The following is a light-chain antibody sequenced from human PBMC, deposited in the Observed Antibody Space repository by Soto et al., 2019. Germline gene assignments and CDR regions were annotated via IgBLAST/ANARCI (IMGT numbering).Light chain of an antibody. CDR2: AAS. V-gene: IGKV3-15*01. J-gene: IGKJ5*01. CDR1: QSLSFN. CDR3: QQYGSSPPSST. Sequence: DIVMTHSPATLPLSPRQRATLSCRASQSLSFNLAWYQQKPGQAPRLLLHAASTRATGIPARFSGSGSGTEFTLTISSLQSEDFAVYYCQQYGSSPPSSTFGQGTRLEIK.